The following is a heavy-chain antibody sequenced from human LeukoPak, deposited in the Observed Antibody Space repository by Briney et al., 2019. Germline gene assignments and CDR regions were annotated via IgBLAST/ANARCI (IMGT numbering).Heavy chain of an antibody. V-gene: IGHV4-28*05. D-gene: IGHD1-26*01. CDR2: IYYSGRI. CDR1: GDSISRSDW. J-gene: IGHJ3*02. Sequence: PSETLSLTCAVSGDSISRSDWWAWIRQPPGKRLEWLGNIYYSGRIYHNPSLQTRVIMSVDSSKNQFSLKLGSVTAMDTAVYYCAKTRSGTYYGDSFDIWGQGILVIVSS. CDR3: AKTRSGTYYGDSFDI.